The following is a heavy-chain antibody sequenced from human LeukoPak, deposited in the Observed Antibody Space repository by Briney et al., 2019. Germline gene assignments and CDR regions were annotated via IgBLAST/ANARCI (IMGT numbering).Heavy chain of an antibody. Sequence: GASVKVSCKASGGTFSSYSISWVRQAPGQGLEWMGRMIPIFGTANYAQKFQGRVTITTNESTSTAYMELSSLRSEDTAVYYCARNQIATKIKDAFDIWGQGTTVTVSS. J-gene: IGHJ3*02. D-gene: IGHD5-24*01. CDR2: MIPIFGTA. CDR3: ARNQIATKIKDAFDI. CDR1: GGTFSSYS. V-gene: IGHV1-69*05.